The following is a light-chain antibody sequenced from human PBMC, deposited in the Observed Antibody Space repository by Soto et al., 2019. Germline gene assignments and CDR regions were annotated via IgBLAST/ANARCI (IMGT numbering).Light chain of an antibody. Sequence: EIALTQSPATLSLSPGERATLSCRASQSVSSYLAWYQQKPGQAPRLLIYDASNRATGIPARFSGSGSGTDFTLTISSLEPEDFAVYYCQQRSTWQFTFGPGTKVDIK. CDR1: QSVSSY. CDR3: QQRSTWQFT. V-gene: IGKV3-11*01. CDR2: DAS. J-gene: IGKJ3*01.